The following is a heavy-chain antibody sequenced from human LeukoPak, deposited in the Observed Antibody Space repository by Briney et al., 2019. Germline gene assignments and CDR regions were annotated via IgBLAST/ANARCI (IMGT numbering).Heavy chain of an antibody. J-gene: IGHJ5*02. V-gene: IGHV3-21*01. CDR1: GFTFSSYS. CDR2: ISSSSSYI. D-gene: IGHD2-21*01. CDR3: ARGPHTERKNWFDP. Sequence: PGGSLRLSCAASGFTFSSYSMNWVRQAPGKGLEWVSSISSSSSYIYYADSVKGRFTISRDNAKNSLYLQMNSLRAEGTAVYYCARGPHTERKNWFDPWGQGTLVTVSS.